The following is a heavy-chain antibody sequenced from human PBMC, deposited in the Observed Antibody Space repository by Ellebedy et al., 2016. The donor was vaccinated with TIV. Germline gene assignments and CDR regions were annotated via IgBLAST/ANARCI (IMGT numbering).Heavy chain of an antibody. J-gene: IGHJ4*02. Sequence: PGGSLRLSCTASGFTFSSYWMHWFRHAPGKGLVWVSRIKGDGTTAHYADSVKGRFTISRDSSKNTLYLQMNSLRAEDTAVYYCAKVPVGFCNRPFCFYLDDWGQGTLVSVSS. CDR2: IKGDGTTA. D-gene: IGHD2-2*03. CDR1: GFTFSSYW. V-gene: IGHV3-74*01. CDR3: AKVPVGFCNRPFCFYLDD.